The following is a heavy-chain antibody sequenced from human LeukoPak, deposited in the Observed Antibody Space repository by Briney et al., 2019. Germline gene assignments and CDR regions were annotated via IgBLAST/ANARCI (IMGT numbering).Heavy chain of an antibody. D-gene: IGHD2-21*01. CDR1: WVAPTTGGVG. CDR3: AHRPGMRILLWGAFDY. J-gene: IGHJ4*02. V-gene: IGHV2-5*01. Sequence: GPRHSKATQPLTPTFTITWVAPTTGGVGVGWIRQPPGKALEWLAIIYWSDNKRYSPSLKSRLTITKDTSKNQVVLTMTNMDPVDTATYYCAHRPGMRILLWGAFDYWGQGTLVTVSS. CDR2: IYWSDNK.